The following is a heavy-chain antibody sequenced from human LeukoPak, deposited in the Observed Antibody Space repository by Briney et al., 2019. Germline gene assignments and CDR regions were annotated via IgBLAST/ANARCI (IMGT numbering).Heavy chain of an antibody. CDR3: ARDRAPGVQYQRQSTRYYYYGMDV. J-gene: IGHJ6*02. D-gene: IGHD2-2*01. Sequence: GGSLRLSCAASGFTFSTYTMNWVRQAPGKGLEWVSYISGSGSAIYYADSVKGRFTISRDNGKNSLYLQLNSLRDEDTAVYYCARDRAPGVQYQRQSTRYYYYGMDVWGQGTTVTVSS. V-gene: IGHV3-48*02. CDR2: ISGSGSAI. CDR1: GFTFSTYT.